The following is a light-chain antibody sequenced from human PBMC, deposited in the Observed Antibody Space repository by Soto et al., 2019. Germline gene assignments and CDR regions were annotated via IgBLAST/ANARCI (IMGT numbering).Light chain of an antibody. Sequence: EIVLTQSPGTLSLSPGERATLSCRASQSISSDYLAWYQQRPGRPPRLLIYDASSMATGIPDRFSGSGSGTDFTLTISRLEPEDVAKSYCQQYGSLPPWTFGQGTKVDIK. CDR3: QQYGSLPPWT. V-gene: IGKV3-20*01. CDR1: QSISSDY. J-gene: IGKJ1*01. CDR2: DAS.